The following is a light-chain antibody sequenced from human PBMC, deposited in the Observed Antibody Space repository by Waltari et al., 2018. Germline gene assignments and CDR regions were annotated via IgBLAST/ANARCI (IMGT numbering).Light chain of an antibody. CDR2: RNK. Sequence: QSVVTQPPSASGTPGQRVAISCSGSSSNIGDHFVYWYQQLPGPAPKLLIYRNKPRPSGVPDRFSGSKSGTSASLAISGLRSEDEADYYCATWDDGLSGWVFGGGTKLTVL. J-gene: IGLJ3*02. CDR1: SSNIGDHF. CDR3: ATWDDGLSGWV. V-gene: IGLV1-47*01.